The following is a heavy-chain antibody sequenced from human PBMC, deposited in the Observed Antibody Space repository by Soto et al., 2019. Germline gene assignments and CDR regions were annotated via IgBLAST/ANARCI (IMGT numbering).Heavy chain of an antibody. J-gene: IGHJ6*02. CDR3: ARDKAYRNYYYGMDV. Sequence: QVQLVESGGGVVQPGRSLRLSCAASGFTFSSYGMHWVRQAPGKGLEWVAVIWYDGSNKYYADSVKGRFTISRDNSKTTLYLQMNSLRAEDTAVYYCARDKAYRNYYYGMDVWGQGTTVTVSS. D-gene: IGHD1-1*01. V-gene: IGHV3-33*01. CDR2: IWYDGSNK. CDR1: GFTFSSYG.